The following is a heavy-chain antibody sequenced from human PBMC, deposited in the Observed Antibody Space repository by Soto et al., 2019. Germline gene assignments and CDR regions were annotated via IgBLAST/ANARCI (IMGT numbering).Heavy chain of an antibody. V-gene: IGHV3-20*04. Sequence: EGQLVESGGGVVRPGGSLRLSCATSEFTLPDSAMTWVRQAPGRGLEWVSSITSKGGTKAYADSVKGRFTISSDNAKTSLDLQMNSLRVEDTGLYYCVKGGQWLEHLESWGQGTLVTVSS. CDR3: VKGGQWLEHLES. J-gene: IGHJ5*02. D-gene: IGHD6-19*01. CDR2: ITSKGGTK. CDR1: EFTLPDSA.